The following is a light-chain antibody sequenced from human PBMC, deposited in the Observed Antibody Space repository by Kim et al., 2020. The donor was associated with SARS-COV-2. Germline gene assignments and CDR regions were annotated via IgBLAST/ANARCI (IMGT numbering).Light chain of an antibody. J-gene: IGLJ2*01. V-gene: IGLV3-21*04. CDR3: QVWDRSGDLVV. CDR1: NIASRS. Sequence: SYELTQPPSVSVAPGKTARITCGGNNIASRSVHWYQQKPGQAPVLVIYYDSDRPSGIPERFSGSNSGNTATLTISRVEAGDEADYYCQVWDRSGDLVVFGGGTKLTVL. CDR2: YDS.